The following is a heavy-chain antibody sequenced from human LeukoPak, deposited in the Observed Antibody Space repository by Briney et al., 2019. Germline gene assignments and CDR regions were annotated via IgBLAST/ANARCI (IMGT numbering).Heavy chain of an antibody. D-gene: IGHD6-13*01. CDR1: GGSISSYY. Sequence: PSETLSLTCTVSGGSISSYYWSWIRQPAGKGLEWIGRIYSTGSTNYNPSLKGRVTMSVDTSKNQFSLKLSSVTAADTAVYYCARDRPNIAAAGSNWFDPWGQGTLVTVSS. CDR2: IYSTGST. CDR3: ARDRPNIAAAGSNWFDP. J-gene: IGHJ5*02. V-gene: IGHV4-4*07.